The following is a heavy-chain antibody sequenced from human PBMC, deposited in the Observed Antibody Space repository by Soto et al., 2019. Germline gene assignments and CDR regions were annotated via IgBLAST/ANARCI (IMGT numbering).Heavy chain of an antibody. CDR3: AQDLPFQPRIVVVPALPFDI. CDR1: GFTFSSYA. V-gene: IGHV3-23*01. J-gene: IGHJ3*02. Sequence: WGSLRLSCAASGFTFSSYAMSWFRQAPGKGLEWVSAISGSGGSTYYADSVKGRFTISRDNSKNTLYLQMNSLRAEDTAVYYCAQDLPFQPRIVVVPALPFDISGQVTMGTVSS. CDR2: ISGSGGST. D-gene: IGHD2-2*01.